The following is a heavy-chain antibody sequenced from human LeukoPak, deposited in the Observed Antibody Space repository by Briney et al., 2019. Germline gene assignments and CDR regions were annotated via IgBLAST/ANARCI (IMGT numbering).Heavy chain of an antibody. J-gene: IGHJ3*02. CDR3: AVKWTYDGFDI. V-gene: IGHV3-74*01. Sequence: GGSLRLSCAASGFTFSSYWMQWVRQAPGKGLVWVSRINSDGSTTTYADSMKGRFTISRDNAKNTLYLQMNSLRAEDTAVYYCAVKWTYDGFDIWGQGTMVTVSS. D-gene: IGHD1-26*01. CDR1: GFTFSSYW. CDR2: INSDGSTT.